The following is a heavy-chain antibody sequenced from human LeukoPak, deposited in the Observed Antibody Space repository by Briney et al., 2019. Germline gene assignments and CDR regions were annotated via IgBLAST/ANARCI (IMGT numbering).Heavy chain of an antibody. CDR3: ARTMSSWSFDY. CDR1: GGTFSSYA. CDR2: IIPIFGTA. D-gene: IGHD6-13*01. J-gene: IGHJ4*02. Sequence: GASVKVSCKASGGTFSSYAISWVRQAPGQGLEWMGRIIPIFGTANYAQKFQGRVTITTDESTSTAYMELSSLRSEDTAVYYCARTMSSWSFDYWGQGTLVTVFS. V-gene: IGHV1-69*05.